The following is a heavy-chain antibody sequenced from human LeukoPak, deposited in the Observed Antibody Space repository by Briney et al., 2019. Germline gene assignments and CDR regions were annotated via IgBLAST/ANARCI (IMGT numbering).Heavy chain of an antibody. CDR1: GFTFSSLD. CDR3: AKDSVRSGGWFYFVN. J-gene: IGHJ4*02. Sequence: GGSLRLSCAASGFTFSSLDMAWVRQAPGKGLEWVSGISASGSNTFYADSVKSRFTISRDNSKNTLYLQMSSLRVEDTAIYYCAKDSVRSGGWFYFVNWGQGTLVSVSS. V-gene: IGHV3-23*01. CDR2: ISASGSNT. D-gene: IGHD6-19*01.